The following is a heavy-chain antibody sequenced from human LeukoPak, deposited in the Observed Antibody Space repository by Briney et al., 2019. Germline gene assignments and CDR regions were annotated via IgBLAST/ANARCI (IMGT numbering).Heavy chain of an antibody. D-gene: IGHD6-13*01. CDR3: ALIAAAKEFDY. Sequence: ASVKVSCKASGYTFTSYDINWVRQATGQGLEWMGWMNPNSGNTGYAQKFQGRVTITRNTSISTAYMELSSLRSEDTAVYYCALIAAAKEFDYWGQGTLVTVSS. CDR2: MNPNSGNT. CDR1: GYTFTSYD. V-gene: IGHV1-8*03. J-gene: IGHJ4*02.